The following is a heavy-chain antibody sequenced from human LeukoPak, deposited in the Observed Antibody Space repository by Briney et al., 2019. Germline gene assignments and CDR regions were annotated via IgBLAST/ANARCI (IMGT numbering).Heavy chain of an antibody. CDR1: GSSISGYY. CDR2: LHPSGAT. D-gene: IGHD3-16*01. V-gene: IGHV4-4*07. CDR3: ARVRLQPGTRLLIPNYFDY. J-gene: IGHJ4*02. Sequence: SETLSLTCTVSGSSISGYYWNWIRQPAGKGLEWIGRLHPSGATNYNPSLKSRITMSLDTSKNQFSLKLSSVTAADTAIYYCARVRLQPGTRLLIPNYFDYWGRGTLVTVSS.